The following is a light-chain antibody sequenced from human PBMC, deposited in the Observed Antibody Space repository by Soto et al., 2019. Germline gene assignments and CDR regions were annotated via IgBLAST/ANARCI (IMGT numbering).Light chain of an antibody. CDR1: QSVSSN. V-gene: IGKV3-15*01. Sequence: EIVMTQSPATLSVSPGERATLSCRASQSVSSNLAWYQQKPGQAPRLLIHGASTRATGIPARFSGSGSGTEFTLTISSLQSEDFAVYYCQQYNNWPPGFGQGTKVDIK. J-gene: IGKJ1*01. CDR2: GAS. CDR3: QQYNNWPPG.